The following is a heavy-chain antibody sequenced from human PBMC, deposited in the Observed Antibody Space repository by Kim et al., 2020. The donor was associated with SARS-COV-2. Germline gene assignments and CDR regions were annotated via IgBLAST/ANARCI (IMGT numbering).Heavy chain of an antibody. CDR1: GGTFSSYT. J-gene: IGHJ6*02. Sequence: SVKVSCKASGGTFSSYTISWVRQAPGQGLEWMGRIIPILGIANYAQKFQGRVTITADKSTSTAYMELSSLRSEDTAVYYCARGGLELRPRGGDYGMDVWGQGTTVTVSS. CDR3: ARGGLELRPRGGDYGMDV. D-gene: IGHD1-7*01. V-gene: IGHV1-69*02. CDR2: IIPILGIA.